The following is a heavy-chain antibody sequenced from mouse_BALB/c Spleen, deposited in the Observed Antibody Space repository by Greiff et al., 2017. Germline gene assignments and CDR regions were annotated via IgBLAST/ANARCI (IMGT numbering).Heavy chain of an antibody. CDR2: INPNNGGT. CDR1: GYTFTDYY. V-gene: IGHV1-26*01. J-gene: IGHJ2*01. Sequence: EVQLQQSGPELVKPGASVKMSCKASGYTFTDYYMKWVKQSHGKSLEWIGDINPNNGGTSYNQKFKGKATLTVDKSSSTAYMQLNSLTSEDSAVYYCARSLIYYDYDGDYFDYWGQGTTLTVSS. CDR3: ARSLIYYDYDGDYFDY. D-gene: IGHD2-4*01.